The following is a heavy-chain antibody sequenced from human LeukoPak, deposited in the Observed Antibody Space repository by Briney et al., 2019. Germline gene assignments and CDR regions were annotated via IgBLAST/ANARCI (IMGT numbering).Heavy chain of an antibody. CDR1: GYTFTSYD. Sequence: ASVKVSCKASGYTFTSYDINWVRQATGQGLEWMGWMNPNSGNTGYAQKFQGRVTMTRNTSISTAYMELSRLRSEDTAVYYCARGSLLTLYSGSSHNWFDPWGQGTLVTVSS. V-gene: IGHV1-8*01. CDR2: MNPNSGNT. D-gene: IGHD1-26*01. J-gene: IGHJ5*02. CDR3: ARGSLLTLYSGSSHNWFDP.